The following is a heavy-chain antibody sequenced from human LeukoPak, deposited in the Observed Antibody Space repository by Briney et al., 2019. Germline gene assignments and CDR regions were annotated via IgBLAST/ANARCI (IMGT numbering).Heavy chain of an antibody. CDR3: ARATDDYGDYAY. Sequence: SQTLSLTCTVSGGSISSGDYYWSWIRQPPGKGLEWIGYIYYSGSTYDNPSLKSRVTISVDTSKNQFSLKLSSVTAADTAVYYCARATDDYGDYAYWGQGTLVTVSS. V-gene: IGHV4-30-4*01. J-gene: IGHJ4*02. CDR1: GGSISSGDYY. CDR2: IYYSGST. D-gene: IGHD4-17*01.